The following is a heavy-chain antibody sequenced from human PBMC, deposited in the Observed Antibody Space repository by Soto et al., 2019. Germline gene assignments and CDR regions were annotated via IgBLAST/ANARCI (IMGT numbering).Heavy chain of an antibody. CDR1: GGSISSSSYY. J-gene: IGHJ2*01. CDR2: MDYSGST. V-gene: IGHV4-39*01. CDR3: ARHSSSWYVGWYFDL. Sequence: QLQLQESGPGLVKPSETLSLTCTVSGGSISSSSYYWGWIRQPPGKGLEWIGSMDYSGSTYYNPSLTSRVTISVDTSKNQFSLKLSSVTATDTAVYYCARHSSSWYVGWYFDLWGRGTLVTVSS. D-gene: IGHD6-13*01.